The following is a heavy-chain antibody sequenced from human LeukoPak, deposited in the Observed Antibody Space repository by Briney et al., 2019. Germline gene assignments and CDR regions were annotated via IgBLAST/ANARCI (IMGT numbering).Heavy chain of an antibody. D-gene: IGHD4-17*01. V-gene: IGHV4-38-2*02. CDR2: IYHCGST. Sequence: SETLSLTCTVSVYSISRGYYWGWIRQPPGKGLDWIGSIYHCGSTYYNPSLKSRVTISVDTSKNQFSLKLSSVTAADTAVYYCARGGYGDYGPDAFDIWGQGTMVTVSS. J-gene: IGHJ3*02. CDR1: VYSISRGYY. CDR3: ARGGYGDYGPDAFDI.